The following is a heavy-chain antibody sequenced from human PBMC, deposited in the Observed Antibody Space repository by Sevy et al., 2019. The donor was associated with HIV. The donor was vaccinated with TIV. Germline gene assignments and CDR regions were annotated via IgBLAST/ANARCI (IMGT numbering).Heavy chain of an antibody. CDR1: GFTFSEYY. Sequence: GGSLRLSCAASGFTFSEYYMSWVRLAPGRGLEWLSHISASGSVVYYADSVKGRFTISRDNTKNLLYLQMNSLSPDDTAVYYCTRSPGYTTGWETHSSHRCGSWGQGTQVTVSS. CDR2: ISASGSVV. D-gene: IGHD2-2*02. CDR3: TRSPGYTTGWETHSSHRCGS. J-gene: IGHJ5*02. V-gene: IGHV3-11*01.